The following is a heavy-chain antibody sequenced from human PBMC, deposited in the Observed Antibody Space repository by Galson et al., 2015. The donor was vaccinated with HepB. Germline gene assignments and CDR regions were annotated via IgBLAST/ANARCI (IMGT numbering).Heavy chain of an antibody. CDR2: IIPIIGAA. Sequence: SVKVSCKASGGTFTSYAISWVRQAPGQGLEYMGGIIPIIGAANYAQKFQGRVTITADEYTNTAYMELSSLRSEDTAVYYCASPLIAVAGSSYGMDVWGQGTTVIVSS. CDR3: ASPLIAVAGSSYGMDV. J-gene: IGHJ6*02. CDR1: GGTFTSYA. D-gene: IGHD6-19*01. V-gene: IGHV1-69*13.